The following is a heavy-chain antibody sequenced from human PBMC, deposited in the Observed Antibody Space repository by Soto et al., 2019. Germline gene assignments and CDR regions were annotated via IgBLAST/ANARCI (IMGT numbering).Heavy chain of an antibody. D-gene: IGHD2-2*01. V-gene: IGHV3-11*01. CDR2: ITSSGRTT. CDR1: GFTFSDYY. Sequence: QVQLVESGGGLVKPGGSLRLSCAASGFTFSDYYMNWIRQAPGKGLEWVSYITSSGRTTYYADSVKGRFTISRDNAKNSLYLQMNSLRAEYTALYYCARDLGLVIEYRTSPLSYYGMDVWGQGTTVTVSS. J-gene: IGHJ6*02. CDR3: ARDLGLVIEYRTSPLSYYGMDV.